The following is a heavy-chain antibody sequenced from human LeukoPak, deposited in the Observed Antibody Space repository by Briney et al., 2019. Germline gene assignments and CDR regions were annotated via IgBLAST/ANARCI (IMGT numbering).Heavy chain of an antibody. CDR2: IYSTGST. Sequence: SETLSLTCIVSGGFISSFYWSWIRQPAGKGLEWIGRIYSTGSTNYNPSLRSRVSISVDSSNNQSSLKLNSVTAANTAVYYCARDRSGWYGQEYRGQGNLVTVSS. D-gene: IGHD6-19*01. CDR1: GGFISSFY. CDR3: ARDRSGWYGQEY. J-gene: IGHJ4*02. V-gene: IGHV4-4*07.